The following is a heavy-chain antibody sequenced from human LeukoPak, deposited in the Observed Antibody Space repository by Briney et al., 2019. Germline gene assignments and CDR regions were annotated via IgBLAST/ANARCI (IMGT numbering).Heavy chain of an antibody. Sequence: PRASVKVSCKASGGTFSSYAISWVRQAPGQGLEWMGGIIPIFGTANYAQKFQGRVTITTDESTSTAYMELSSLRSDDTAVYYCARPYGSGSTLPDYWGQGTLVTVSS. CDR3: ARPYGSGSTLPDY. J-gene: IGHJ4*02. CDR2: IIPIFGTA. CDR1: GGTFSSYA. V-gene: IGHV1-69*05. D-gene: IGHD3-10*01.